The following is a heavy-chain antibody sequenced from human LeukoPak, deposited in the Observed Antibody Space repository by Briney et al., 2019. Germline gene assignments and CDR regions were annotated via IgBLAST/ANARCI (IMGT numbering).Heavy chain of an antibody. CDR2: IYYSGST. J-gene: IGHJ4*02. Sequence: SETLSLTCTVSGGSISSYYWSWIRQPPGKGLEWIGYIYYSGSTNYNPSLKSRVTISVDTSKNQFSLKLSSVTAAGTAVYYCARLFLGATDYWGQGTLVTVSS. D-gene: IGHD1-26*01. CDR3: ARLFLGATDY. CDR1: GGSISSYY. V-gene: IGHV4-59*08.